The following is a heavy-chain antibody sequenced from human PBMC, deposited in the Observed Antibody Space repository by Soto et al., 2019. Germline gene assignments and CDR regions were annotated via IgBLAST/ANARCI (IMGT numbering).Heavy chain of an antibody. CDR2: TYYRSKWDT. CDR3: AREGHEYNWNSGALDI. Sequence: PSQTLSLTCAISGDSVSSNSATWKWIRQSPSRGLEWLGRTYYRSKWDTDYAVSVKSRITINPDTSKNQFSLQLNSVTAEDTAVYYCAREGHEYNWNSGALDIWGQGTMVTVSS. D-gene: IGHD1-7*01. J-gene: IGHJ3*02. CDR1: GDSVSSNSAT. V-gene: IGHV6-1*01.